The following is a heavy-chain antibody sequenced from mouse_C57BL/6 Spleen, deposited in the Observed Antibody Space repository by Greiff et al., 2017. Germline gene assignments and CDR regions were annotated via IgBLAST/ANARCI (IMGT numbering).Heavy chain of an antibody. V-gene: IGHV1-39*01. D-gene: IGHD1-1*01. Sequence: VQLQQSGPELVKPGASVKISCKASGYSFTDYNMNWVKQSNGKSLEWIGVINPNYGTTSYNQKFKGKATLTVDQSSSTAYMQLNSLTSEDSAVYYGARGTTVVAKGYFDVWGTGTTVTVSS. CDR2: INPNYGTT. CDR1: GYSFTDYN. CDR3: ARGTTVVAKGYFDV. J-gene: IGHJ1*03.